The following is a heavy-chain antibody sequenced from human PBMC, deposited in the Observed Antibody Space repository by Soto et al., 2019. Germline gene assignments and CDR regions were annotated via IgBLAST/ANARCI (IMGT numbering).Heavy chain of an antibody. CDR3: AKTIGCSSTSCYESYYYYMDV. V-gene: IGHV3-23*01. CDR2: ISGSGGST. J-gene: IGHJ6*03. CDR1: GFTFSSYA. Sequence: EVQLLESGGGLVQPGGSLRLSCAASGFTFSSYAMSWVRQAPGKGLEWVSAISGSGGSTYYADSVKGRFTISRDTSKNTLYLLMNRMRAEDTTGYNCAKTIGCSSTSCYESYYYYMDVWGKGTTVTVSS. D-gene: IGHD2-2*01.